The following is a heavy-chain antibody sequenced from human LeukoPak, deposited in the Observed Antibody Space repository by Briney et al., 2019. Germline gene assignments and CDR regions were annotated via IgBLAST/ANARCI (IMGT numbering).Heavy chain of an antibody. CDR1: GGSISSGGYY. CDR2: IYYSGST. J-gene: IGHJ4*02. Sequence: SQTLSLTCTVSGGSISSGGYYWSWIRQPPGRGLEWIGYIYYSGSTNYNPSLKSRVTISVDTSKNQFSLKLSSVTAADTAVYYCARGVARWLRGSPRNWGQGTLVTVSS. V-gene: IGHV4-61*08. CDR3: ARGVARWLRGSPRN. D-gene: IGHD5-24*01.